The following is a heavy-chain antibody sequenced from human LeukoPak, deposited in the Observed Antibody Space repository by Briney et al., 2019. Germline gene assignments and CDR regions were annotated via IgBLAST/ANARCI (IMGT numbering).Heavy chain of an antibody. V-gene: IGHV3-13*01. CDR1: GFSFSSYD. CDR2: IGTAGDT. J-gene: IGHJ4*02. D-gene: IGHD5-12*01. CDR3: ARDLGGGYEFDY. Sequence: PGGSLRLSCAASGFSFSSYDMHWVRQATGKGLEWVSAIGTAGDTYYPGSVKGRFTISRENAKNSLYLQMNSLRAEDTAVYYCARDLGGGYEFDYWGQGTLVTVSS.